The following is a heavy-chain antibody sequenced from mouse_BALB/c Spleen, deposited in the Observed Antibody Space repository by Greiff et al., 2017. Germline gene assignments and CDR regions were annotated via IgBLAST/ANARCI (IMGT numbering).Heavy chain of an antibody. V-gene: IGHV1-69*02. D-gene: IGHD1-1*02. Sequence: QVQLQQSGAELVRPGASVKLSCKASGYTFTSYWINWVKQRPGQGLEWIGNIYPSDSYTNYNQKFKDKATLTVDKSSSTAYVQLSSPTSEDSAVYYCTRYGGVMDYWGQGTSVTVSS. CDR1: GYTFTSYW. CDR3: TRYGGVMDY. J-gene: IGHJ4*01. CDR2: IYPSDSYT.